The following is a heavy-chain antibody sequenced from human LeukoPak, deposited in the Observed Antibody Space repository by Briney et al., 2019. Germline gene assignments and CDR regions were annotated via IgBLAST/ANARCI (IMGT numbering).Heavy chain of an antibody. CDR1: GFTFKNYA. D-gene: IGHD6-19*01. Sequence: GGSLRLSCEASGFTFKNYAMSWVRQAPGKGLEWVANIKQDGSEKYYVDSVMGRFTISRDNAKNSLYLQMNSLRAEDTAVYYCAGSGWYVKAFDYWGQGTLVTVSS. J-gene: IGHJ4*02. V-gene: IGHV3-7*01. CDR2: IKQDGSEK. CDR3: AGSGWYVKAFDY.